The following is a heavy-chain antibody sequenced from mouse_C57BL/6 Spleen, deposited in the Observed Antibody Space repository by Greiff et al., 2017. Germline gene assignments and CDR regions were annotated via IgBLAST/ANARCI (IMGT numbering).Heavy chain of an antibody. CDR3: TLLNYYGSSWGDY. CDR1: GFNIKDDY. D-gene: IGHD1-1*01. CDR2: IDPENGDT. J-gene: IGHJ2*01. V-gene: IGHV14-4*01. Sequence: EVKLMESGAELVRPGASVKLSCTASGFNIKDDYMHWVKQRPEQGLEWIGWIDPENGDTEYASKFQGKATITADTSSNTAYLQLSSLTSEDTAVYYCTLLNYYGSSWGDYWGQGTTLTVSS.